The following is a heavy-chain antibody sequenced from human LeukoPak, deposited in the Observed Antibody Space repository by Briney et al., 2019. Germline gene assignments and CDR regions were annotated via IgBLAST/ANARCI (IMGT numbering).Heavy chain of an antibody. CDR1: GFTFSSYG. D-gene: IGHD6-19*01. J-gene: IGHJ4*02. V-gene: IGHV3-30*18. CDR2: ISYDGSNK. CDR3: AKRDGSGWYYFGY. Sequence: GRSLRLSCAASGFTFSSYGMHWVRQAPGKGLEWVALISYDGSNKYYADSVKGRFTISRDNSKNTVSLQMNSLRAEDTAVYYCAKRDGSGWYYFGYWGQGTLVTVSS.